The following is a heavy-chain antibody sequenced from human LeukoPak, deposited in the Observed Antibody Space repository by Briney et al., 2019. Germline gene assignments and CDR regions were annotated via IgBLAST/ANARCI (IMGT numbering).Heavy chain of an antibody. V-gene: IGHV5-51*01. D-gene: IGHD2/OR15-2a*01. Sequence: GESLKISCKASGYNFPKSWIGWVRQMPGKGLEWMAIVYPDDSRTKYSPSFQGQVTISADKSINTAYLQWSSQRASDTAMYYCARPDYFASHDWGQGTLVTVSS. CDR2: VYPDDSRT. CDR3: ARPDYFASHD. J-gene: IGHJ4*02. CDR1: GYNFPKSW.